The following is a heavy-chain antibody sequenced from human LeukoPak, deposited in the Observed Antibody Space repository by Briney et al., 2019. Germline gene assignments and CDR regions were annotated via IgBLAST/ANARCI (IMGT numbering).Heavy chain of an antibody. Sequence: ASVKVSCKASGGTFSSYAISWVRQAPGQGLEWMGGIIPIFGTANYAQKFQGRVTITADKSTSTAYMELSSLRSEDTAVYYCAREVAAAGTQWFDPWGQGTLVTVSS. CDR2: IIPIFGTA. CDR3: AREVAAAGTQWFDP. V-gene: IGHV1-69*06. D-gene: IGHD6-13*01. CDR1: GGTFSSYA. J-gene: IGHJ5*02.